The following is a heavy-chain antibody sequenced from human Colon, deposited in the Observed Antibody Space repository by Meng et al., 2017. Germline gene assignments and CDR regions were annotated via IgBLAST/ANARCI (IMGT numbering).Heavy chain of an antibody. Sequence: VTLVQSGGGVVQPGMSLRLSGSASGFKFRELGLHWVRQAPGKGLEWVAAVTYDGKKQYYADSVKGRFIISRGNSDNTLYLQMGSLKPEDTAIYYCAKEWSSSYAYYDAWGQGTLVTVSS. CDR2: VTYDGKKQ. CDR1: GFKFRELG. D-gene: IGHD3-16*01. J-gene: IGHJ5*01. CDR3: AKEWSSSYAYYDA. V-gene: IGHV3-30*04.